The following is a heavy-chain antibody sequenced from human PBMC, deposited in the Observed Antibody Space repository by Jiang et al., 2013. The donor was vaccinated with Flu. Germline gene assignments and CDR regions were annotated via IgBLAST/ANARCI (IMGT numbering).Heavy chain of an antibody. D-gene: IGHD2-15*01. J-gene: IGHJ4*02. CDR3: ARVGYCSGSSCYRALDY. CDR2: INHSGST. CDR1: GGSFSGYY. V-gene: IGHV4-34*01. Sequence: LLKPSETLSLTCAVYGGSFSGYYWNWIRQPPGKGLEWIGEINHSGSTNYNPSVKSRATISVDTSKNQFSLKLSSVTAADTAVYYCARVGYCSGSSCYRALDYWGQGTLVTVSS.